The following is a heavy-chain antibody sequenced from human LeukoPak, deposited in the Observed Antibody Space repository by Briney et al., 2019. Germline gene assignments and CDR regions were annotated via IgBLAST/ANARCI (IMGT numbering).Heavy chain of an antibody. Sequence: GGSLRLSCAASGFTFSSYAMSWVRQAPGKGLEWVSAISGSGGSTYYADSVKGRFTISRDNSKNTLYLQMNSLRAEDTAVYYYAKGRSHYGDSDLFDYWGQGTLVTVSS. D-gene: IGHD4-17*01. CDR3: AKGRSHYGDSDLFDY. CDR1: GFTFSSYA. J-gene: IGHJ4*02. CDR2: ISGSGGST. V-gene: IGHV3-23*01.